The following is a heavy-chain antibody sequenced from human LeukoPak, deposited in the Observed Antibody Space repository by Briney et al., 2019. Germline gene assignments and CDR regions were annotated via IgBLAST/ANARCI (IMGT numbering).Heavy chain of an antibody. Sequence: GGSLRLSCAASGFTFSSYWMHWVRQAPGKGLVWVSHINTDGSSTTYGDSAKGRFTVSRDNAKNTLFLQMNSLRVEDTAVYYCARGTAATAGIDDWGQGTLVTVSS. CDR3: ARGTAATAGIDD. J-gene: IGHJ4*02. CDR1: GFTFSSYW. D-gene: IGHD6-13*01. CDR2: INTDGSST. V-gene: IGHV3-74*01.